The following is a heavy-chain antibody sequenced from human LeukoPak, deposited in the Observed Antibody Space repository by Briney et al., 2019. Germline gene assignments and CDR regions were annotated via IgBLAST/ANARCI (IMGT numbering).Heavy chain of an antibody. V-gene: IGHV1-2*02. D-gene: IGHD3-22*01. Sequence: ASVKVSCKASGYTFTGYYMHWVRQAPGQGLEWMGWINPNSGGTNYAQKFQGRVTMTRDTSISTAYMELSRLRSDDTAVYYCARGRYYDSSGRLYDYWGQGTLVTVSS. J-gene: IGHJ4*02. CDR2: INPNSGGT. CDR3: ARGRYYDSSGRLYDY. CDR1: GYTFTGYY.